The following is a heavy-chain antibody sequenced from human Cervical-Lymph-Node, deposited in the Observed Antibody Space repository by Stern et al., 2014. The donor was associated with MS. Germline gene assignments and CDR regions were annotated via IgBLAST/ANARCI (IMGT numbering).Heavy chain of an antibody. CDR2: IYYSGST. V-gene: IGHV4-59*01. Sequence: QVQLQESGPGLVKPSETLSLTCTVSGGSISSYYWSWIRQPPGKGLAWIGYIYYSGSTNYNPSLKSRVTISVDTSKNQFSLKLSSVTAADTAVYYCARGRGYSYGRAFDIWGQGTMVTVSS. CDR1: GGSISSYY. CDR3: ARGRGYSYGRAFDI. J-gene: IGHJ3*02. D-gene: IGHD5-18*01.